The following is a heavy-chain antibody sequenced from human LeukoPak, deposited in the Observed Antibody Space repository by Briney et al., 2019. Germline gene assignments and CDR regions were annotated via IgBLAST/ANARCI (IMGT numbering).Heavy chain of an antibody. V-gene: IGHV1-8*01. CDR1: KYTFTSYD. CDR3: ATDREGDPSAYYLV. D-gene: IGHD3-22*01. Sequence: GASVKVSCKASKYTFTSYDINWVRQATGQGLEWMGWMNPNSGNTGYAQKFQGRVSMTRNTSISTAYMELSSLRAEDSAVYYCATDREGDPSAYYLVGGQGTLITVSS. J-gene: IGHJ4*02. CDR2: MNPNSGNT.